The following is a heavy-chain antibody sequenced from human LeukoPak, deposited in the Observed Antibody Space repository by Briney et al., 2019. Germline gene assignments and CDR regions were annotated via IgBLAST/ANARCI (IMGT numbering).Heavy chain of an antibody. V-gene: IGHV6-1*01. CDR2: TYYRSTWYN. CDR1: GDSVSSNSIS. J-gene: IGHJ5*02. CDR3: ARRLTQYDCFDP. Sequence: SQTLSRTCGISGDSVSSNSISWNWIRQSPSSGIEWLGRTYYRSTWYNDYAVSVRGRITVNPDTSKNQFSLHLNSVTPEDTAVYYCARRLTQYDCFDPWGQGILVTVSS. D-gene: IGHD4-23*01.